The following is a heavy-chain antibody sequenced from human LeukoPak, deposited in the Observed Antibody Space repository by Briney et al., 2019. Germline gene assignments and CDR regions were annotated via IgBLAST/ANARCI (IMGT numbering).Heavy chain of an antibody. CDR2: MSYDGSNK. Sequence: PGGSLRLSCAASGFTFRNYGMHWVRQAPGKGLEWVAVMSYDGSNKYYADSVKGRFTISRDNSKNTLYLQMNSLRAEDTAVYYCAKDRKQIATAGTSWGQGTLVTVSS. V-gene: IGHV3-30*18. D-gene: IGHD6-13*01. CDR3: AKDRKQIATAGTS. CDR1: GFTFRNYG. J-gene: IGHJ4*02.